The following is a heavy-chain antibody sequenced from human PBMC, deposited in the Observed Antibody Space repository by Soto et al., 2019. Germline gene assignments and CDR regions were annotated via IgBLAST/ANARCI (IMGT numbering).Heavy chain of an antibody. CDR2: TYYSGST. D-gene: IGHD3-10*01. Sequence: SETLSLTCTVSGGSVSSGSYYWSWIRQPPGKGLEWIGYTYYSGSTNYNPSLKSRVTISVDTSKNQFSLKLSSVTAADTAVYYCARDQGPLWFGESYYGMDVSGQGTTVTVSS. J-gene: IGHJ6*02. CDR1: GGSVSSGSYY. V-gene: IGHV4-61*01. CDR3: ARDQGPLWFGESYYGMDV.